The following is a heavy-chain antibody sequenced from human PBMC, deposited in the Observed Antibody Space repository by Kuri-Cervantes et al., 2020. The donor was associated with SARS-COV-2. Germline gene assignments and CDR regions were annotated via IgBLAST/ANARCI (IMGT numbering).Heavy chain of an antibody. V-gene: IGHV3-30*04. CDR1: GFTFSSYA. CDR2: ISYDGSNK. Sequence: GGSLRLSCAASGFTFSSYAMHWVRQAPGKGLEWVAVISYDGSNKYYADSVKGRFTISRDNSKNTLYLQMNSLRAEDTAVYYCAKGGETAYDSSLDYWGQGTLVTVSS. CDR3: AKGGETAYDSSLDY. J-gene: IGHJ4*02. D-gene: IGHD3-22*01.